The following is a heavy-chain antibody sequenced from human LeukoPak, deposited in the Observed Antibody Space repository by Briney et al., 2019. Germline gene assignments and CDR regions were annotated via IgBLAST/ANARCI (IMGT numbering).Heavy chain of an antibody. J-gene: IGHJ5*02. Sequence: PSETLSLTCAVYGGSFRGYYWSWVRQPPGKGLEWIGEINHSGSTNYNPSLKSRVTISVDTSKNQFSLKLSSVTAADTAVYYCASRKRSGCSSTSCLLNWFDPWGQGTLVTVSS. CDR2: INHSGST. CDR3: ASRKRSGCSSTSCLLNWFDP. CDR1: GGSFRGYY. V-gene: IGHV4-34*01. D-gene: IGHD2-2*01.